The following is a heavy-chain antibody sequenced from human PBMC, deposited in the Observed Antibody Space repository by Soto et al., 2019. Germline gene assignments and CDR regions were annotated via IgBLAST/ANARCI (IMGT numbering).Heavy chain of an antibody. D-gene: IGHD3-9*01. CDR3: ARDPVLRYFDWLGPSLYHYGMAV. CDR1: GYTFTGYY. CDR2: INPNSGGT. Sequence: ASVKVSWKASGYTFTGYYMHWVRQAPGQGLEWMGWINPNSGGTNYAQKFQGWVTMTRDTSISTAYMELSRLRSDDTAVYYCARDPVLRYFDWLGPSLYHYGMAVWGQGTTVTVSS. J-gene: IGHJ6*02. V-gene: IGHV1-2*04.